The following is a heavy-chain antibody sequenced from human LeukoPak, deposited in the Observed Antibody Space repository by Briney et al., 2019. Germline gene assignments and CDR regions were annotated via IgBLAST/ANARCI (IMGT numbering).Heavy chain of an antibody. CDR3: AREGLTYCTSDCYYSFDS. Sequence: SETLSLTCTVSGGSISSSSYYWGWIRQPPGKGLEWIGSIYYSGSTYYNPSLKSRVTISVDTSKNQFSLKLSSVTAADTAVYYCAREGLTYCTSDCYYSFDSWGQGTLVTVSS. CDR1: GGSISSSSYY. V-gene: IGHV4-39*07. J-gene: IGHJ4*02. D-gene: IGHD2-21*02. CDR2: IYYSGST.